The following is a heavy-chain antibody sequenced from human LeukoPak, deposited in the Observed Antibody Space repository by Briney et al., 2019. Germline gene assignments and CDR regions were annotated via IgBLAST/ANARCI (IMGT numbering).Heavy chain of an antibody. J-gene: IGHJ4*02. Sequence: PSETLSLTCTVSGGSISTNYWSWIRQPPGKGLEWIGNIFYSGSTNYNPSLKSRVTISVDTSKNQFSLKLSSVTAADTAVYYCARRRDGLHYFDYWGQGTLVTVSS. CDR1: GGSISTNY. CDR2: IFYSGST. V-gene: IGHV4-59*08. CDR3: ARRRDGLHYFDY. D-gene: IGHD5-24*01.